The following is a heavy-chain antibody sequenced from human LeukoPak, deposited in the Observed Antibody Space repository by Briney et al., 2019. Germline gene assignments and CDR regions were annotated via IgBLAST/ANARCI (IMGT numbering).Heavy chain of an antibody. J-gene: IGHJ4*02. V-gene: IGHV3-66*01. CDR2: IYLGGPT. D-gene: IGHD3-3*01. Sequence: PGGSLRLSCAASGFNVSSNYISWIRQAPGKGLEWVSIIYLGGPTHYEDSVKGRFTISRDNAKNTLYLQMNSLRAEDTAVYYCARESTIFGVVIPPFDYWDQGTLVTVSS. CDR3: ARESTIFGVVIPPFDY. CDR1: GFNVSSNY.